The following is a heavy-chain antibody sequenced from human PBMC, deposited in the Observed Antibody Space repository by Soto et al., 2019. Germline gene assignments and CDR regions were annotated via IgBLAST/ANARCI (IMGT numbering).Heavy chain of an antibody. CDR1: GGSFSGYY. CDR2: INHSGST. J-gene: IGHJ4*02. V-gene: IGHV4-34*01. Sequence: QVQLQQWGAGLLKPSETLSLTCAVYGGSFSGYYWSWIRQPPGKGLEWIGEINHSGSTNYNPSIKSRVTISVDTSKNQFSLKLSSVTAADTAVYYCARAGYCSSTSCYYGGYYFDYWGQGTLVTVSS. CDR3: ARAGYCSSTSCYYGGYYFDY. D-gene: IGHD2-2*03.